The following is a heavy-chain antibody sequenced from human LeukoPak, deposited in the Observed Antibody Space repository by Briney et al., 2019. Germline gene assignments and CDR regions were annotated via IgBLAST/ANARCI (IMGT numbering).Heavy chain of an antibody. J-gene: IGHJ4*02. Sequence: WVRQAPGQGREWMGDINHSGSTNYNPSLKSRGTISVDASKNPFSLKLSSVTAADTAVYYCARAAGSYDFWSGYYGARYSDYWGGGNLVTVSS. V-gene: IGHV4-34*01. CDR3: ARAAGSYDFWSGYYGARYSDY. CDR2: INHSGST. D-gene: IGHD3-3*01.